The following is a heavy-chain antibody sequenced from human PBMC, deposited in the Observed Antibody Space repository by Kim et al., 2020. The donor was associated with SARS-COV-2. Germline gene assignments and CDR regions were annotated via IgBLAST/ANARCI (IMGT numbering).Heavy chain of an antibody. CDR1: GGSISSYY. V-gene: IGHV4-59*13. J-gene: IGHJ4*02. D-gene: IGHD6-6*01. CDR3: ARSPQQLVVDY. CDR2: IYYSGST. Sequence: SETLSLTCTVSGGSISSYYWSWIRQPPGKGLEWIGYIYYSGSTSYNPSLKSRVTISVDTSKNQFSLKLSSVTAADTAVYYCARSPQQLVVDYWGQGTLVTVSS.